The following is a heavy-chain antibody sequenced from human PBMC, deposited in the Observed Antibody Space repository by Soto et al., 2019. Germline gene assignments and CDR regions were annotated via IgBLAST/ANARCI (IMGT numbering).Heavy chain of an antibody. D-gene: IGHD6-19*01. CDR2: ISDDGSQK. V-gene: IGHV3-30*18. J-gene: IGHJ4*02. CDR1: GFTFRTYG. CDR3: AKEAPGGWHFFDT. Sequence: GGSLRLSCAAPGFTFRTYGMHWVRQAPGKGLEWVAFISDDGSQKYYGDSVKGRFTISRDNSKNTLSLRMISLRTEDTSVYYCAKEAPGGWHFFDTWGQGTLVTVSS.